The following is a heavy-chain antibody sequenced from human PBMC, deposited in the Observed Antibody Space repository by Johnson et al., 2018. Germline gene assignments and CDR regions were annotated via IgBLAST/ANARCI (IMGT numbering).Heavy chain of an antibody. CDR3: AKDRATVGAKLRYYYGMDV. CDR1: GFPFSSFA. D-gene: IGHD1-26*01. Sequence: VQLVESGGGVVQPGGSLSLSCAASGFPFSSFAMSWVRQAPGKGLEWVSVFRGGGGGTSYPTPVRGRLPVPRDNSKNTLNLQMNSRRAEDTAVYYCAKDRATVGAKLRYYYGMDVWGQGTTVTVSS. V-gene: IGHV3-23*04. J-gene: IGHJ6*02. CDR2: FRGGGGGT.